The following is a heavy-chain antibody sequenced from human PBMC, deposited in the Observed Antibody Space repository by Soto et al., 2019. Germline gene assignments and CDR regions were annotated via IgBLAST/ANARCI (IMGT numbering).Heavy chain of an antibody. CDR1: GFTFSSYG. CDR2: IWYDGSNK. CDR3: ARDRWRELLQFDY. V-gene: IGHV3-33*01. J-gene: IGHJ4*02. Sequence: GGSLRLSCAASGFTFSSYGMHWVRQAPGKGLEWVAVIWYDGSNKYYADSVKGRFTISRDNSKNTLYLQMNSLRAEDTAVYYCARDRWRELLQFDYWGQGTLVTVSS. D-gene: IGHD1-26*01.